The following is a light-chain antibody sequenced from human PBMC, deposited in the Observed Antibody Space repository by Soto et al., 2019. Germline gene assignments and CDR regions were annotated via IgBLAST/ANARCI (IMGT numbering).Light chain of an antibody. Sequence: QPVLTQPPSVSGAPGQRVTISCTGSSSNIGAGYDVHWYQQLPGTAPKLLIYGNSNRSSGVPDRFSGSKSGTSASLAITGLQAEDEADYYCQSYDSSLYVFGTGTKLTVL. CDR2: GNS. CDR1: SSNIGAGYD. V-gene: IGLV1-40*01. CDR3: QSYDSSLYV. J-gene: IGLJ1*01.